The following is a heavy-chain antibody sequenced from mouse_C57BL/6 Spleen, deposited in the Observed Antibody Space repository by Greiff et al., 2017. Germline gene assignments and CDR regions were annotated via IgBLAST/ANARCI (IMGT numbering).Heavy chain of an antibody. CDR1: GYTFTSYW. J-gene: IGHJ3*01. Sequence: VQLQQPGAELVRPGTSVKLSCKASGYTFTSYWMHWVKQRPGQGLEWIGVIDPSDSYTNYNQKFKGKATLTVDTSSSTAYMQLSSLTSEDSAVYYCARDVDSSGYGAYWGQGTLVTVSA. CDR2: IDPSDSYT. D-gene: IGHD3-2*02. CDR3: ARDVDSSGYGAY. V-gene: IGHV1-59*01.